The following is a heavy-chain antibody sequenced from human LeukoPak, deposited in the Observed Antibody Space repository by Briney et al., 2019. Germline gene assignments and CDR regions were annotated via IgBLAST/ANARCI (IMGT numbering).Heavy chain of an antibody. V-gene: IGHV1-8*01. J-gene: IGHJ4*02. CDR3: ARVSQTPAYYYTSGYYYHGY. CDR1: GYTFSAYD. D-gene: IGHD3-22*01. Sequence: ASVEVSCKASGYTFSAYDINWVRQATGQGVEWMGWMNPNSGNTGFAQKFQGRVTMTRDTSINTAYMELSNLRSEDTAVYYCARVSQTPAYYYTSGYYYHGYWGQGTRVTVSS. CDR2: MNPNSGNT.